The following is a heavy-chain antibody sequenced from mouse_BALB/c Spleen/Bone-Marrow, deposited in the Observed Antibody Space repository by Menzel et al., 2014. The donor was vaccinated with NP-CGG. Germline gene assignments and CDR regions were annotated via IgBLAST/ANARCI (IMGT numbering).Heavy chain of an antibody. V-gene: IGHV1S29*02. J-gene: IGHJ3*01. Sequence: EVQLQQSGPKLVKPGASVKISCKASGDTFTDYNMHWVRQSHGKSLEWIGYIHPYNGGTGYNQKFKSKATLTVDNSSSTAYMELRSLTSEDSAVYYCARRFITTAAWFAYWGQGTLVTVSA. D-gene: IGHD1-2*01. CDR3: ARRFITTAAWFAY. CDR1: GDTFTDYN. CDR2: IHPYNGGT.